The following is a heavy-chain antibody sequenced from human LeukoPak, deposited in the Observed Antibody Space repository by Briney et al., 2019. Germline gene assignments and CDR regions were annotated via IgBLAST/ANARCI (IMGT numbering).Heavy chain of an antibody. CDR1: GFTFDDYA. D-gene: IGHD1-7*01. CDR2: ISWNSGSI. V-gene: IGHV3-9*01. J-gene: IGHJ3*02. CDR3: AKLGSSWNYSPSAFDI. Sequence: GRSLRLSCAASGFTFDDYAMHWVRQAPGQGLEWVSGISWNSGSIGYADSVKGRFTVSRDNAKNSLYLQMNGLRAEDTALYYCAKLGSSWNYSPSAFDIWGQGTMVTVSS.